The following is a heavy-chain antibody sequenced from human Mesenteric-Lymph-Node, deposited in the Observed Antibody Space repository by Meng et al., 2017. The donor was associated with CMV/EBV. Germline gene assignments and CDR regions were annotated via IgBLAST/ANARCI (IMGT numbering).Heavy chain of an antibody. CDR2: IIPIFGTA. CDR1: GGTFSSYA. Sequence: SVKVSCKASGGTFSSYAISWVRQAPGQGLEWMGGIIPIFGTANYAQKFQGRVTITTDESTSTAYMELSSLRSEDTAVYYCASRIAAAGTGYYGMDVWGQGTTVTVSS. V-gene: IGHV1-69*05. CDR3: ASRIAAAGTGYYGMDV. J-gene: IGHJ6*02. D-gene: IGHD6-13*01.